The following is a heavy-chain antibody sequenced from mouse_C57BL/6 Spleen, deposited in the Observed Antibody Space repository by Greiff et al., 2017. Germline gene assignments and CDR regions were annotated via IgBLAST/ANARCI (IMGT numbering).Heavy chain of an antibody. D-gene: IGHD2-3*01. Sequence: QVQLQQSGAELVRPGASVKLSCKASGYTFTDYYINWVTQRPGQGLELIARIYPGSGNTYYNEKFKGKATLTAEKSSSTAYMQLSSLTSEDSAVYFCAKRDGYYGAMDYWGQGTSVTVSS. CDR2: IYPGSGNT. V-gene: IGHV1-76*01. J-gene: IGHJ4*01. CDR3: AKRDGYYGAMDY. CDR1: GYTFTDYY.